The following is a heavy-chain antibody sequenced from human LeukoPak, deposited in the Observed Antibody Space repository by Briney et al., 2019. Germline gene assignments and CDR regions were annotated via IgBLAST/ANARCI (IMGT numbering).Heavy chain of an antibody. Sequence: PGGSLRLSCTASGITFSSYPMTWIRQPPGKGLEWVSTINTEGIANYYPDPVRGRFAISRDNARSTLYLQMNSLRAEDTALYYCATRLGGEYWGQGTLVTVSS. CDR2: INTEGIAN. CDR1: GITFSSYP. D-gene: IGHD3-9*01. J-gene: IGHJ4*02. V-gene: IGHV3-23*01. CDR3: ATRLGGEY.